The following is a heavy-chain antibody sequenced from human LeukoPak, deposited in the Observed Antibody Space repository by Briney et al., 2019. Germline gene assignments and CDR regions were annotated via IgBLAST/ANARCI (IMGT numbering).Heavy chain of an antibody. J-gene: IGHJ6*03. Sequence: PGGSLRLSCAASGFTFSSYEMNWVRQAPGKGLEWVSYISSSGSTIYYADSVKGRFTISRDNAKNSLYLQMNSLRAEDTAVYYCARDPHTAMAPWYMDVWGKGTTVTVSS. CDR2: ISSSGSTI. D-gene: IGHD5-18*01. CDR1: GFTFSSYE. V-gene: IGHV3-48*03. CDR3: ARDPHTAMAPWYMDV.